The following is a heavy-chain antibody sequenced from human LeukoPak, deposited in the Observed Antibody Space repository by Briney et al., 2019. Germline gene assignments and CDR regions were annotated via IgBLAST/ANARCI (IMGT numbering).Heavy chain of an antibody. J-gene: IGHJ4*02. V-gene: IGHV4-59*11. D-gene: IGHD2-2*01. Sequence: SETLSLTCTVSGGSISSHYWSWIRQPPGKGLEWIGYIYYSGSTNYNPSLKSRVTISVDTSKNQFSLKLSSVTAADTAVYYCARGLELVGYCSGTSCSHYFDYWGQGTLVTVSS. CDR2: IYYSGST. CDR3: ARGLELVGYCSGTSCSHYFDY. CDR1: GGSISSHY.